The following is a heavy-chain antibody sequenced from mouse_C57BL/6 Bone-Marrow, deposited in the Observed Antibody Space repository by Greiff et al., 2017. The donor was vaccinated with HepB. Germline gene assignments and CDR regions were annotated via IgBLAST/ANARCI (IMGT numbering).Heavy chain of an antibody. Sequence: EVKLQESGPGLVKPSQSLSLTCSVTGYSITSGYYWNWIRQFPGNKLEWMGYISYNGSNNYNPSLKNRITITRDTSKNQLFLKLNSVTTEDTDTYYCARGGFYWGQGTPVTVSA. J-gene: IGHJ3*01. D-gene: IGHD3-1*01. V-gene: IGHV3-6*01. CDR3: ARGGFY. CDR2: ISYNGSN. CDR1: GYSITSGYY.